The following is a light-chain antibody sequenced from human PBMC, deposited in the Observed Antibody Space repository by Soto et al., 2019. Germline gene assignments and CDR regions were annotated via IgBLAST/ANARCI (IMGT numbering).Light chain of an antibody. CDR1: QSVSSN. V-gene: IGKV3-15*01. Sequence: EIVMTQSPATLSXSXGXXXXXXXRAXQSVSSNLAWYQQKPGQAPRLLIYTASTRATGIPARFSGSGSGTEFTLTISSLQSEDFAVYYCQQYNNWPRTFGQGTKLEIK. CDR2: TAS. J-gene: IGKJ2*01. CDR3: QQYNNWPRT.